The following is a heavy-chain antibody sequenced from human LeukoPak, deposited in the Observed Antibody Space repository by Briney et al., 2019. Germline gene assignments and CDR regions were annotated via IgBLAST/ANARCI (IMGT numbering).Heavy chain of an antibody. CDR1: GGSISNYY. V-gene: IGHV4-4*07. D-gene: IGHD3-3*01. CDR3: ARWPHTYYDSPMDV. Sequence: PSDTLSLTCTVSGGSISNYYWSWIRQPAGKGLEYIGRIYASGSTNYNPSLRSRVTMSLDSLKNQFFLNLTSVTAADTAVYYCARWPHTYYDSPMDVWGKGTTATVSS. J-gene: IGHJ6*03. CDR2: IYASGST.